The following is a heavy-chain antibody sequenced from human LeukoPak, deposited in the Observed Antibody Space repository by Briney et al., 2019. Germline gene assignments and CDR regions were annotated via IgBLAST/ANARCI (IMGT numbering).Heavy chain of an antibody. Sequence: SETLSLTCTVCNGSISSYHWSWVRQPPGKGLEWIGYILTSGTTNYNASLKSRLTISVDTSKNQFTLKLSSVTAADSAMYYCARLRVSGNYLYYFDYWGRELWSPSPQ. CDR3: ARLRVSGNYLYYFDY. CDR2: ILTSGTT. D-gene: IGHD3-10*01. J-gene: IGHJ4*02. CDR1: NGSISSYH. V-gene: IGHV4-4*09.